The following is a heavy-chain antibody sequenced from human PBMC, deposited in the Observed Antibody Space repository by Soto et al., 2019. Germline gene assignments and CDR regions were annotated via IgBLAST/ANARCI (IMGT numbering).Heavy chain of an antibody. CDR3: ARDRASLDGPVDAFDI. CDR2: ISSSSSYI. V-gene: IGHV3-21*01. Sequence: GGSLRLSCAASGFTFSSYSMNWVRQAPGKWLEWVSSISSSSSYIYYADSVKGRFTISRDNAKNSLYLQMNSLRAEDTAVYYCARDRASLDGPVDAFDIWGQGTMVTVSS. CDR1: GFTFSSYS. D-gene: IGHD2-2*01. J-gene: IGHJ3*02.